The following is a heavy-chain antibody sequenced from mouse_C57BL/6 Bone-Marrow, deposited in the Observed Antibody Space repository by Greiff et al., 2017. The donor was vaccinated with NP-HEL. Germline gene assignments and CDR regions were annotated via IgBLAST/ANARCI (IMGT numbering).Heavy chain of an antibody. V-gene: IGHV1-22*01. J-gene: IGHJ3*01. CDR2: INPNNGGT. Sequence: EVQLQQSGPELVKPGASVKMSCKASGYTFTAYNMHWVKQSHGKSLEWIGYINPNNGGTSYNQTFKGKATLTVNKSSSTAYMELRSLTSEDSAVCYCARPPICDGYYWFADWGQGTLVTVSA. CDR3: ARPPICDGYYWFAD. CDR1: GYTFTAYN. D-gene: IGHD2-3*01.